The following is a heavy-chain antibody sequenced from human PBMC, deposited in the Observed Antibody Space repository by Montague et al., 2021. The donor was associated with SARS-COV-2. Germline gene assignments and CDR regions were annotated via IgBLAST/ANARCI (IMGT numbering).Heavy chain of an antibody. CDR1: GGSINSYY. CDR3: ARGMGGSYLYYFDY. CDR2: IYYSGST. Sequence: SETLSLTCTVSGGSINSYYWSWIRQPPGKGLEWIGYIYYSGSTNYNPSXXSRVSILVDMPKNQFSLKLSSVTAADTAVYYCARGMGGSYLYYFDYWGQGTLVTVSS. J-gene: IGHJ4*02. V-gene: IGHV4-59*01. D-gene: IGHD1-26*01.